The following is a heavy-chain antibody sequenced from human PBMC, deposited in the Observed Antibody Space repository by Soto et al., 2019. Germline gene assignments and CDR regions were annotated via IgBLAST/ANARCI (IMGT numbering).Heavy chain of an antibody. CDR3: ARPRVAAAGRALGY. V-gene: IGHV4-34*01. J-gene: IGHJ4*02. D-gene: IGHD6-13*01. CDR2: INHSGST. CDR1: GGSFSGYY. Sequence: QVQLQQWGAGLLKPSETLSLTCAVYGGSFSGYYWSWIRQPPGKGLEWIGEINHSGSTNYNPSLKSRVTTSVDTSKNQFSLKLSSVTAADTAVYYCARPRVAAAGRALGYWGQGTLVTVSS.